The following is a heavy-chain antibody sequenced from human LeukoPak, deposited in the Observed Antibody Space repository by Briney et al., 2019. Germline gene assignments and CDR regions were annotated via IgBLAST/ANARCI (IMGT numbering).Heavy chain of an antibody. J-gene: IGHJ4*02. D-gene: IGHD3-3*01. CDR3: ARFSRVEWSF. CDR2: IKQDGSVK. Sequence: PGGSLRLSCAASGFTFSNYWMSWVRQAPGKGLEWVANIKQDGSVKQYVDSIKGRFTISRDNAKNTLYLQMDSLRVEGTAVYYCARFSRVEWSFWGQGTLVTVSS. CDR1: GFTFSNYW. V-gene: IGHV3-7*01.